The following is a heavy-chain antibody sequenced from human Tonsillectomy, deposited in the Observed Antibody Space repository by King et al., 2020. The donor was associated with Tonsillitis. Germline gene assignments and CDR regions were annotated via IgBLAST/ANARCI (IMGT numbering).Heavy chain of an antibody. D-gene: IGHD3-10*01. CDR3: AILTYSYNSGGAFAV. CDR1: GLTFSSYA. Sequence: VQLVESGGGLVQPGGSLRLSCAASGLTFSSYAMAWVRQAPGRGLQCISTINRSGDSTYYADSVKGRFTISRDNYENTLYLQMSSLGAEDTAVYYCAILTYSYNSGGAFAVWGHGTLVTVSS. CDR2: INRSGDST. V-gene: IGHV3-23*04. J-gene: IGHJ3*01.